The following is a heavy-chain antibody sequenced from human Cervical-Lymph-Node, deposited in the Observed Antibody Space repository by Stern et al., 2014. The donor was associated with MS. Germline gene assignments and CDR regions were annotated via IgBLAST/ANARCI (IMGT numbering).Heavy chain of an antibody. V-gene: IGHV3-30-3*01. CDR3: AGAPLWWLRDY. J-gene: IGHJ4*02. CDR1: GFTFSTYA. CDR2: ISYDGSTK. Sequence: VQLVESGGGVVQPGRSLTLSCVASGFTFSTYAMHCVRQAPGKGLEWVAIISYDGSTKYYADSVKGRFTISRDNSKNTLFLQMNSLRDEDSALYYCAGAPLWWLRDYWGQGTLVTVSS. D-gene: IGHD4/OR15-4a*01.